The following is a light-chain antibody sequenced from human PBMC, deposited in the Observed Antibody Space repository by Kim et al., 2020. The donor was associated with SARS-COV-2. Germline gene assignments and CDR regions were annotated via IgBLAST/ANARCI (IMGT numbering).Light chain of an antibody. CDR1: QSVSSCF. CDR3: QQYGRSPLT. CDR2: GAS. J-gene: IGKJ4*01. Sequence: SPGERATLSCRASQSVSSCFLAWYQQKPGQAPRLLIYGASSRATGIPDRFSGSGSGTDFTLTISRLEPEDFAVYYCQQYGRSPLTFGGGTKVEIK. V-gene: IGKV3-20*01.